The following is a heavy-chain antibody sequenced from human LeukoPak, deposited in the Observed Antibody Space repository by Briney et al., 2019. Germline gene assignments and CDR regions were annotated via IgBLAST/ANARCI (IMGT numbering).Heavy chain of an antibody. J-gene: IGHJ3*01. V-gene: IGHV3-23*01. CDR3: GKDPNGNFIGAFDS. D-gene: IGHD4-23*01. CDR1: RFAFHNYA. CDR2: ISVDDGDI. Sequence: HPGGSLRLSCAASRFAFHNYAMTWIRQAPERGLEWVSSISVDDGDIKYTDSAKGRFTISRDNSKGTLYLQMDSLRVEDTAVYYCGKDPNGNFIGAFDSGAKGQWSPSLQ.